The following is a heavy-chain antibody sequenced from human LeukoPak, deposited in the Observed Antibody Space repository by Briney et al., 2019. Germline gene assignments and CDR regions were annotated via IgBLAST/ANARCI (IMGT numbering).Heavy chain of an antibody. V-gene: IGHV3-7*01. D-gene: IGHD6-13*01. CDR1: GFTFSNYW. CDR2: IKEDGSEK. CDR3: AKDRQQLTDY. J-gene: IGHJ4*02. Sequence: GGSLRLSCAASGFTFSNYWMSWVRQAPGKGLQWVANIKEDGSEKYYVDSVKGRFTISRDNAKNSVCLQMNSLRVEDTAVYYCAKDRQQLTDYWGQGTLVTVSS.